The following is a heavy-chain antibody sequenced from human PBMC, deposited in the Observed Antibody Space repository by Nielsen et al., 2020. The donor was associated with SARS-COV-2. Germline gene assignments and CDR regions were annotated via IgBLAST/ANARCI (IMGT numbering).Heavy chain of an antibody. J-gene: IGHJ5*02. D-gene: IGHD2-15*01. CDR2: ISAYNGNT. CDR3: ARELMRDIVVVVAATPGPFDP. V-gene: IGHV1-18*01. Sequence: WVRQAPGQGLEWMGWISAYNGNTNYAQKLQGRVTIATDTSTSTAYMELRSLRSDDTAVYYFARELMRDIVVVVAATPGPFDPWGQGTLVTVSS.